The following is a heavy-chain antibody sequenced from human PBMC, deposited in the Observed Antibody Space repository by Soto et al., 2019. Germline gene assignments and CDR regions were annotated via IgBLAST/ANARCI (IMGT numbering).Heavy chain of an antibody. CDR2: ISSNGGST. CDR1: GFTFSSYA. Sequence: VQLVESGGGLVQPGGSLRLSCAASGFTFSSYAMHWVRQAPGKGLEYVSAISSNGGSTYYANSVKGRFTISRDNSKNTLYLQMGSLRAEDMAVYYCARGRGYCSGGSCYYDAFDIWGQGTMVTVSS. J-gene: IGHJ3*02. CDR3: ARGRGYCSGGSCYYDAFDI. V-gene: IGHV3-64*01. D-gene: IGHD2-15*01.